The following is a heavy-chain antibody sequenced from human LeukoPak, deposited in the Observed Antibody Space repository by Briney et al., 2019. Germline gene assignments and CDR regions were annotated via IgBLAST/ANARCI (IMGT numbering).Heavy chain of an antibody. J-gene: IGHJ6*02. D-gene: IGHD6-6*01. CDR3: ATSIAARPWDFVYYYGMDV. Sequence: GASVKVSCKASGYTFTGYYMHWVRQAPGQGLEWMGWINPNSGGTNYAQKLQGRVTMTRDTSISTAYMELSRLRSDDTAVYYCATSIAARPWDFVYYYGMDVWGQGTTVTVS. V-gene: IGHV1-2*02. CDR1: GYTFTGYY. CDR2: INPNSGGT.